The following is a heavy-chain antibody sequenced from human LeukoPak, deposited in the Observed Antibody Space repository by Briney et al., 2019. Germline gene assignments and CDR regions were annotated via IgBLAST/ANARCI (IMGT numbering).Heavy chain of an antibody. Sequence: GGSLRLSCAASGFTFSCYAMSWVRQAPGKGLEWISTMSASGGRTYYADSVMGRFTISKDNSKKLLYLRMNSLRAEDTAVYYCAKDREPDDDYYYYGMDAWGQGTTVIVSS. V-gene: IGHV3-23*01. CDR1: GFTFSCYA. CDR2: MSASGGRT. CDR3: AKDREPDDDYYYYGMDA. J-gene: IGHJ6*02. D-gene: IGHD1-26*01.